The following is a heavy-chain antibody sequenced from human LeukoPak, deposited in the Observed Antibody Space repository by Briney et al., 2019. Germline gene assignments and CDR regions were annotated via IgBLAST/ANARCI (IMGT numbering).Heavy chain of an antibody. CDR3: ARGYCSGGSCYSYYYYNYMDV. CDR2: INHSGST. D-gene: IGHD2-15*01. Sequence: SETLSLTCAVYGGSFSGYYWSWIHQPPGKGLEWIGEINHSGSTNYNPSLKSRVTISVDTSKNQFSLNLSSVTAADTAVYYCARGYCSGGSCYSYYYYNYMDVWGKGTTVTVSS. V-gene: IGHV4-34*01. CDR1: GGSFSGYY. J-gene: IGHJ6*03.